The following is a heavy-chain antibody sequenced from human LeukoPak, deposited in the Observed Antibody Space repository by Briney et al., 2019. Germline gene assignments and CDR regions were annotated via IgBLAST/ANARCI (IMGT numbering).Heavy chain of an antibody. D-gene: IGHD2-21*02. J-gene: IGHJ3*02. CDR3: ARSYCGGDCYLDDAFDI. CDR1: GGSISSSSYY. V-gene: IGHV4-39*01. CDR2: IYYSGST. Sequence: PSETLSLTCTVSGGSISSSSYYWGWIRQPPGKGLEWIGSIYYSGSTYYNPSLKSRVTISVDTCKNQFSLKLSSVTAADTAVYYCARSYCGGDCYLDDAFDIWGQGTMVTVSS.